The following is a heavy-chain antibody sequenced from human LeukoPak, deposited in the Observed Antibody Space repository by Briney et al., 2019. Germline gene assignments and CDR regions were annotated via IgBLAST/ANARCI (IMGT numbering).Heavy chain of an antibody. Sequence: PSETLSLTCAVYGDSFSGHYWSWIRQPPGKGLEWIGEITDGGRTSYSPSLKSRATISIVPSQSQFSLQLDSVTAADTAIYYCVRRTRVAMPNALDLISDFWGQGTLVTASS. CDR1: GDSFSGHY. J-gene: IGHJ4*02. CDR2: ITDGGRT. V-gene: IGHV4-34*01. D-gene: IGHD2-2*01. CDR3: VRRTRVAMPNALDLISDF.